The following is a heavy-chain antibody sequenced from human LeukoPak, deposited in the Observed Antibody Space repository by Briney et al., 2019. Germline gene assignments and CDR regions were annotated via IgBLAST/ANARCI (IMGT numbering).Heavy chain of an antibody. CDR2: IYYSGST. J-gene: IGHJ5*02. CDR1: GGSISSGGYY. Sequence: SETLSLTCTVSGGSISSGGYYWSWIRQHPGKGLEWIGYIYYSGSTYYNPSLKSRVTISVDTSKNQFSLKLSSVTAADTAVYYCARRERPSSSGWSDPWGQGTLVTVSS. CDR3: ARRERPSSSGWSDP. V-gene: IGHV4-31*03. D-gene: IGHD6-6*01.